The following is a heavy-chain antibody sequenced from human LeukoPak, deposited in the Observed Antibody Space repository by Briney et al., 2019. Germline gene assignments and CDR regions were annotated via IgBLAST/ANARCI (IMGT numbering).Heavy chain of an antibody. CDR3: ARSLGVVVPAALNWFDP. CDR1: GGSISSYY. CDR2: IYYSGST. V-gene: IGHV4-59*01. D-gene: IGHD2-2*01. Sequence: SETLSLTCTVSGGSISSYYWSWIRQPPGKGLEWIGYIYYSGSTNYNPSLKSRVTISVDTSKNQFYLKLSSVTAADTAVYYCARSLGVVVPAALNWFDPWGQGTLVTVSS. J-gene: IGHJ5*02.